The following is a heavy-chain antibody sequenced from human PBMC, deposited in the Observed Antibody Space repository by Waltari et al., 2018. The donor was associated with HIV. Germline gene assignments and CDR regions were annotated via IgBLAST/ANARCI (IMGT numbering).Heavy chain of an antibody. CDR1: GFTLRSYW. CDR2: INTDGSGT. D-gene: IGHD1-26*01. J-gene: IGHJ4*02. V-gene: IGHV3-74*01. Sequence: EVQLVESGGGLVQPGGSLRLSCTASGFTLRSYWLHWVRQAPGKGLVWVSVINTDGSGTNYADSVKGRFTISRDNAKNTLYLQMNSLRAEDTAVYYCARGVGSAYYFDHWGQGTLVTVSS. CDR3: ARGVGSAYYFDH.